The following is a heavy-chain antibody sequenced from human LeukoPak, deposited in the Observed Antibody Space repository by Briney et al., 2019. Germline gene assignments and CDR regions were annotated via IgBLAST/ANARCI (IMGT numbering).Heavy chain of an antibody. Sequence: PGGSLRLSCAASGSTVSSNYMSWVRQAPGKGLEWVSVIYSGGSTYYADSVKGRFTISRDNSKNTLYLQMNSLRAEDTAVYYCARDRRYYDSSGAFDIWGQGTMVTVSS. CDR3: ARDRRYYDSSGAFDI. CDR1: GSTVSSNY. V-gene: IGHV3-53*01. J-gene: IGHJ3*02. CDR2: IYSGGST. D-gene: IGHD3-22*01.